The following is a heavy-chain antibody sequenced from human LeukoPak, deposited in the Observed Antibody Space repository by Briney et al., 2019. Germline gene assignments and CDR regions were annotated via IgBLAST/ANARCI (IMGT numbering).Heavy chain of an antibody. D-gene: IGHD3-22*01. V-gene: IGHV3-74*01. CDR2: INGEGSIV. CDR3: AKDSGMIVVVIIDY. J-gene: IGHJ4*02. Sequence: PGGSLRLSCAASGFTFSSYWMHWVRQGPGIGLVWVSRINGEGSIVNYADSVKGRFTISRDNAKNTLDLQMNSLRVEDTAVYYCAKDSGMIVVVIIDYWGQGTLVTVSS. CDR1: GFTFSSYW.